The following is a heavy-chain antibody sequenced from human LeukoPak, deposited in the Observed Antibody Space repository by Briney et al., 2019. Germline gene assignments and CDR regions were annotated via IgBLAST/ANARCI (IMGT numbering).Heavy chain of an antibody. D-gene: IGHD2-2*01. V-gene: IGHV1-8*01. CDR1: GYTFTSYD. CDR2: KNPNSGNT. Sequence: GASVKVSCKASGYTFTSYDINWVRQATGQGLEWMGWKNPNSGNTGYAQKFQDRVTMTSDTSTSTVYMELRSLRSEDTAVYYCARDRGYCTSNSCYWDAFDIWGQGTMVTVSS. J-gene: IGHJ3*02. CDR3: ARDRGYCTSNSCYWDAFDI.